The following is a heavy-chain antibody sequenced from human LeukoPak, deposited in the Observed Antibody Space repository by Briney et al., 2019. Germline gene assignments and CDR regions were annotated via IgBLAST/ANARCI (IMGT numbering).Heavy chain of an antibody. CDR2: ISGSGGRT. CDR1: GFTFSSYA. V-gene: IGHV3-23*01. J-gene: IGHJ3*02. D-gene: IGHD3-22*01. CDR3: AKVSRITMIVVVTPDAFDI. Sequence: GGSLRLSCAASGFTFSSYAMTWVRQAPGKGLEWVSIISGSGGRTYYADSVKGRFTISRDNSKNTLYLQMNSLRAEDTAVYCCAKVSRITMIVVVTPDAFDIWGQGTMVTVSS.